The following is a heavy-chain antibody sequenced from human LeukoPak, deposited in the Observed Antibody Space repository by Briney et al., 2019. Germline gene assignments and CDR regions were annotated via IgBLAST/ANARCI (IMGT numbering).Heavy chain of an antibody. J-gene: IGHJ6*02. Sequence: SETLSLTCTVSGGSISSYYWSWIRQPPGKGLEWIGYIYYSGSTNYNPSLKSRVTISVDTSKNQFSLKLSSVTAADTAVYYCARLHEPDYYYYGMDVWGQGTTVTVSS. CDR2: IYYSGST. CDR1: GGSISSYY. CDR3: ARLHEPDYYYYGMDV. V-gene: IGHV4-59*01.